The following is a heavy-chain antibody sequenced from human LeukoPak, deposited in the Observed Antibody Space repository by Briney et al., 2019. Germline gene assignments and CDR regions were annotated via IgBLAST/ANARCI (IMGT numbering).Heavy chain of an antibody. V-gene: IGHV1-69*05. CDR1: GGTFSSYA. CDR3: ARERSSGRSN. CDR2: IIPIFGTA. J-gene: IGHJ4*02. Sequence: ASVKVSCKASGGTFSSYAISWVRQAPGQGLEWMGGIIPIFGTANYAQKFQGRVTITTDESTSTAYMELSSLRSEDTAVYYCARERSSGRSNWGQGTLVTVSS. D-gene: IGHD6-19*01.